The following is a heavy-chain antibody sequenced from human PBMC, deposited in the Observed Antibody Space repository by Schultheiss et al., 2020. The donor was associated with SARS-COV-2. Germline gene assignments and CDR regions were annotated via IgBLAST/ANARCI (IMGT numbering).Heavy chain of an antibody. CDR3: ARVRSYRYDSSGYPRPNYYFDY. V-gene: IGHV1-2*02. CDR2: INKNGGT. CDR1: GYTFTSYG. Sequence: ASVKVSCKASGYTFTSYGISWVRQAPGQGLEWMGWINKNGGTNYAQKFQGRVTMTRDTSISTAYMELSRLRSDDTAVYYCARVRSYRYDSSGYPRPNYYFDYWGQGTLVTVSS. D-gene: IGHD3-22*01. J-gene: IGHJ4*02.